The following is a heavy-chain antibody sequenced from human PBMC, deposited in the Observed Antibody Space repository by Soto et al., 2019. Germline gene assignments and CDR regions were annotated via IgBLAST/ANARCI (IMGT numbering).Heavy chain of an antibody. D-gene: IGHD1-1*01. CDR1: GYTFANYG. CDR2: INTYNGNT. J-gene: IGHJ4*02. V-gene: IGHV1-18*01. Sequence: QVQLVQSGAAVKKPGASVKVSCKASGYTFANYGVSWVRQAPGQGLEWMGWINTYNGNTNYAQKLQGRVTMTTDASTSTDYMELRSLRSDDTAVYYCANVQDKWSKFFDYWGQGTLVTVSS. CDR3: ANVQDKWSKFFDY.